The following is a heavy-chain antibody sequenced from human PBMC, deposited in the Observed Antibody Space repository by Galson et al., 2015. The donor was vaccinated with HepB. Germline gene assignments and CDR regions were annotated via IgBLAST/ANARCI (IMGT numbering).Heavy chain of an antibody. D-gene: IGHD2-8*01. Sequence: SETLSLTCAVYGGSFSGYYWSWIRQAPGKGLEWIGEINHSGSTNYNPSLKSRVTISVDTSKNQFSLKLSSVTAADTAVYYCARHYHFDIVLMVGQTSYYFDYWGQGTLVTVSS. CDR2: INHSGST. J-gene: IGHJ4*02. CDR3: ARHYHFDIVLMVGQTSYYFDY. CDR1: GGSFSGYY. V-gene: IGHV4-34*01.